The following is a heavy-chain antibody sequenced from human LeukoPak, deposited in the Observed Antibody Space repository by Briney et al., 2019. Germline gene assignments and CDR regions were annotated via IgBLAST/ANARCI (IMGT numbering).Heavy chain of an antibody. D-gene: IGHD2-15*01. Sequence: TSETLSLTCAVYGGSFSGYYWSWIRQPPGKGLEWIGEINHSGSTNYNPSLKSRVTISVDTSKNQFSLKLSSVTAADTAVYYCAGCSGGSCYPPDYWGQGTLVTVSS. CDR3: AGCSGGSCYPPDY. V-gene: IGHV4-34*01. CDR1: GGSFSGYY. CDR2: INHSGST. J-gene: IGHJ4*02.